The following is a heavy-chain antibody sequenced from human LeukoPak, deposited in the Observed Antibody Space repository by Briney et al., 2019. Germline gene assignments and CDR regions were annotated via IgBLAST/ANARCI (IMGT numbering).Heavy chain of an antibody. Sequence: GASVKVSCKASGYTFTGYYMHWVRQAPGQGLEWMGWINPNSGGTNYAQKFQGRVTMTRDTSISTAYMELSRLRSDDTAVYYCARVATIFGVVNAVHYWGQGTLVTVSS. V-gene: IGHV1-2*02. D-gene: IGHD3-3*01. CDR1: GYTFTGYY. CDR3: ARVATIFGVVNAVHY. CDR2: INPNSGGT. J-gene: IGHJ4*02.